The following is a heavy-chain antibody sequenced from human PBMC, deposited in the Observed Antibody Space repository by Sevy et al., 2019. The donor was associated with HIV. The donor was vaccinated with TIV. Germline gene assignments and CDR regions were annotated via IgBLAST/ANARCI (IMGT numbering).Heavy chain of an antibody. J-gene: IGHJ4*02. V-gene: IGHV3-23*01. D-gene: IGHD5-18*01. CDR3: ATGDTAMITDLDY. CDR2: VESGGST. Sequence: GGSLRPSCGASGFIFSNNAMNWVRQAPGKGPEWVSGVESGGSTYYADSVKGRFTISRDNSKNMLFLQMSSLRAEDTAIYYCATGDTAMITDLDYWGLGTLVTVSS. CDR1: GFIFSNNA.